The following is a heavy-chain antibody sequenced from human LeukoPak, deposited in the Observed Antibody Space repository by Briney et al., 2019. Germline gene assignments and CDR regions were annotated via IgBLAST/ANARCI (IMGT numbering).Heavy chain of an antibody. CDR3: ARDGPHYDLDV. V-gene: IGHV3-33*01. Sequence: GGSLRLSCAASGXNFRRYGVHWVRQAPGKSLEWVAFLWSDGSNTNYADSVKGRFTISRDTSKNSLYLQMNSLRAEDTAVYYCARDGPHYDLDVWGQGTSVTVSS. CDR2: LWSDGSNT. D-gene: IGHD3-3*01. CDR1: GXNFRRYG. J-gene: IGHJ6*02.